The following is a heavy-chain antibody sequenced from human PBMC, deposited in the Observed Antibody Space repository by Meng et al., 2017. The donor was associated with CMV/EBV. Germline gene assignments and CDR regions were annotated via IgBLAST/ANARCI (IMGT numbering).Heavy chain of an antibody. D-gene: IGHD5-12*01. CDR3: ARSLIVATTAFDY. CDR1: GCTFSSYA. Sequence: SVKVSCKASGCTFSSYAISWVRQAPGQGLEWMGGIIPIFGTANYAQKFQGRVTITTDESTSTAYMELSSLRSEDTAVYYCARSLIVATTAFDYWGQGTLVTVSS. J-gene: IGHJ4*02. CDR2: IIPIFGTA. V-gene: IGHV1-69*05.